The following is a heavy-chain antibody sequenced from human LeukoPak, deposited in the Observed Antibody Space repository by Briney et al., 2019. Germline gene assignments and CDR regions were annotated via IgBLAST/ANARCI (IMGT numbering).Heavy chain of an antibody. V-gene: IGHV3-15*01. CDR3: AKEEGSSSWHPEYFQH. J-gene: IGHJ1*01. CDR2: IKSKSDGGTT. D-gene: IGHD6-13*01. CDR1: GFTFSNAW. Sequence: PGGSLRLSCAASGFTFSNAWMSWVRQAPGTGLEWVGRIKSKSDGGTTDYAAFVKGRFIISRDDSRNTLYLQMNSLKTEDTAVYYCAKEEGSSSWHPEYFQHWGQGTLVTVSS.